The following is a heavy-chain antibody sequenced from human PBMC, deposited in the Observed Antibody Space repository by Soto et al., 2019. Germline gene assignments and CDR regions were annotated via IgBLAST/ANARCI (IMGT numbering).Heavy chain of an antibody. CDR3: ARGSSSYVPGGMDV. Sequence: LRLSCAASGLTFSSYWMSWVLQAPGKGLEWVANIKQDGSEKYHVDSVKGRFTISRDNSKNTLYLQMNSLRAEDTAVYYCARGSSSYVPGGMDVWGQGTTVTVSS. CDR2: IKQDGSEK. D-gene: IGHD6-13*01. CDR1: GLTFSSYW. V-gene: IGHV3-7*03. J-gene: IGHJ6*02.